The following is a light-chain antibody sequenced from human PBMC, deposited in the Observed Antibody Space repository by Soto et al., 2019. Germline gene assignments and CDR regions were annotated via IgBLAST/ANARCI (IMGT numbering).Light chain of an antibody. J-gene: IGKJ1*01. CDR2: AAS. Sequence: TPLSHRRSWLSPSVGDGVTITCPASQGISSYLAWYQQKPGKAPKLLIYAASTLQSGVPSRFSGSGSGTDFTLTISSLQPEDFATYYCQQLNSYPPWTFGQGTKVDIK. V-gene: IGKV1-9*01. CDR3: QQLNSYPPWT. CDR1: QGISSY.